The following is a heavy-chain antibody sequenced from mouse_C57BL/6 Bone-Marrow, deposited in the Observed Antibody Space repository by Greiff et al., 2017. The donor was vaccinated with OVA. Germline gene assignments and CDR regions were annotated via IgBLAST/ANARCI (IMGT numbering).Heavy chain of an antibody. Sequence: EVKVVESGGGLVQPGGSMKLSCVASGFTFSNYWMNWVRQSPEKGLEWVAQIRLKSDNYATHYAESVKGRFTISRDDSKSSVYLQMNNLRAEDTGIYYCTGGTVVAPYAMDYWGQGTSVTVSS. CDR1: GFTFSNYW. J-gene: IGHJ4*01. V-gene: IGHV6-3*01. CDR2: IRLKSDNYAT. CDR3: TGGTVVAPYAMDY. D-gene: IGHD1-1*01.